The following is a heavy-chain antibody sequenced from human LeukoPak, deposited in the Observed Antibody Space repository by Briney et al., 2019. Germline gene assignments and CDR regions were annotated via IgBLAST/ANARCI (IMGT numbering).Heavy chain of an antibody. CDR3: AKATGTLGN. CDR1: GFTFRVFW. D-gene: IGHD1-1*01. V-gene: IGHV3-7*03. Sequence: GALRLSCDTSGFTFRVFWMSWVRQAPGKGLEWVATIKQDGSEKYYLDSVKGRFTISRDNAQNSLSVQMNSLTAEDTAIYYCAKATGTLGNWGQGTLVTVSS. CDR2: IKQDGSEK. J-gene: IGHJ4*02.